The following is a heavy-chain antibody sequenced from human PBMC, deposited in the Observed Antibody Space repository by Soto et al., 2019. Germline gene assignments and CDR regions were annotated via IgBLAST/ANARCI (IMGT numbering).Heavy chain of an antibody. J-gene: IGHJ6*03. D-gene: IGHD6-19*01. CDR1: GGTISSGGYY. CDR3: ARVMIVSSGYYYMDV. V-gene: IGHV4-31*03. Sequence: TLSLTCSVSGGTISSGGYYWSWIRQHPGKGLEWIGYIYYSGSTYHNPPLKSRVTISVDTSKNQFSPKLSSVTAADTAVYYCARVMIVSSGYYYMDVWGKGTTVTVSS. CDR2: IYYSGST.